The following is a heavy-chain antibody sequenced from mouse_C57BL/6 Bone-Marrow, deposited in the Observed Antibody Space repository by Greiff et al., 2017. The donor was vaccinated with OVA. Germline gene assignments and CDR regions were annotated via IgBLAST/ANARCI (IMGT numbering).Heavy chain of an antibody. CDR3: ARDSFYYYGRTLYAMDY. D-gene: IGHD1-1*01. Sequence: QVQLQQSGPELVKPGASVKISCKASGYAFSSSWMNWVKQRPGKGLEWIGRIYPGDGVTNYNGKFKGKATLPAAKSSSTAYMQLSSLTSEDSAVYFYARDSFYYYGRTLYAMDYWGQGTSGTVSA. CDR1: GYAFSSSW. CDR2: IYPGDGVT. J-gene: IGHJ4*01. V-gene: IGHV1-82*01.